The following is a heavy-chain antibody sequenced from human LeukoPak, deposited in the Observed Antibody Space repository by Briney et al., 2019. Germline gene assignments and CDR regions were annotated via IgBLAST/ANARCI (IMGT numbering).Heavy chain of an antibody. D-gene: IGHD3-10*01. Sequence: PGGSLRLSCAASGFTFSSYAMSWVRQAPGKGLEWVSTLSGSGVNTYHADSVKGRFTISRDNSKNTLYLQMNSLRAEDTAVYYCAKDYFSGNWGQGTLVTVSS. CDR1: GFTFSSYA. CDR3: AKDYFSGN. V-gene: IGHV3-23*01. CDR2: LSGSGVNT. J-gene: IGHJ4*02.